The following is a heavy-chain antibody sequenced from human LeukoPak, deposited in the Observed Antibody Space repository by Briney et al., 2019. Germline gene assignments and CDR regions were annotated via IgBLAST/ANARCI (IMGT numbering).Heavy chain of an antibody. Sequence: GESLQISSQGSGCGFTSYWISWVRPMPAKGLEWMGRIDPSDSYTNYSPSFQGHVTISADKYISIAYLQWSSLRASDTAMYYCARTLTTDIDYWGQGTLVTVSS. CDR1: GCGFTSYW. D-gene: IGHD4-11*01. J-gene: IGHJ4*02. CDR3: ARTLTTDIDY. CDR2: IDPSDSYT. V-gene: IGHV5-10-1*01.